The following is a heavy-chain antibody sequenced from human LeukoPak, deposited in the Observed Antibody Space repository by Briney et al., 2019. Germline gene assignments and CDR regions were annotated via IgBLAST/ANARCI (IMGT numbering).Heavy chain of an antibody. CDR1: GGSISSYY. CDR3: ARTRLYGSGSQFDY. V-gene: IGHV4-59*12. CDR2: IYYSGST. J-gene: IGHJ4*02. D-gene: IGHD3-10*01. Sequence: SETLSLTCTVSGGSISSYYWSWIRQPPGKGLEWIGYIYYSGSTNYNPSLKSRVTISVDTSKNQFSLKLSSVTAADTAVYYCARTRLYGSGSQFDYWGQGTLVTVSS.